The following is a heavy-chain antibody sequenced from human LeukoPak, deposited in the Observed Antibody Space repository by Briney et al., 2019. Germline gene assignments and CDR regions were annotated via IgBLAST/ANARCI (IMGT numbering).Heavy chain of an antibody. CDR3: ARGSGSSYNWSDP. J-gene: IGHJ5*02. CDR1: GGSISSYY. Sequence: SETLSLTCTVSGGSISSYYWSWIRQPPGKGLEWIGYIYYSGSTNYNPSLKSRVTISVDTSKNQFSLKLSSVTAADTAVYYCARGSGSSYNWSDPWGQGTLVTVSS. V-gene: IGHV4-59*01. CDR2: IYYSGST. D-gene: IGHD3-10*01.